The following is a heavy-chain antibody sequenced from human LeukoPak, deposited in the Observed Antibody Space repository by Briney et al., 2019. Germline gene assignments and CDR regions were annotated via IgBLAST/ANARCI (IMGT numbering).Heavy chain of an antibody. CDR2: IWYDGSNK. CDR1: GFTFSSYG. D-gene: IGHD1-26*01. J-gene: IGHJ4*02. Sequence: PGGSLRLSCAASGFTFSSYGMHWVRQAAGKGLEWVAVIWYDGSNKYYADSVKGRFTISRDNSKNTLYLQMNSLRAEDTAVYYCARDGEYSGSYFPFDYWGQGTLVTVSS. CDR3: ARDGEYSGSYFPFDY. V-gene: IGHV3-33*01.